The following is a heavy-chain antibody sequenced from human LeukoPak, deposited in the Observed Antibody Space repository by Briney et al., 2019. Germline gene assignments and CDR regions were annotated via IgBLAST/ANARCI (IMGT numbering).Heavy chain of an antibody. CDR2: IIPIFGTA. CDR1: GYTFFNYA. D-gene: IGHD2-2*01. CDR3: ARSDVVVPAAPDY. J-gene: IGHJ4*02. V-gene: IGHV1-69*13. Sequence: ASVKVSCKASGYTFFNYAISWVRQAPGQGLEWMGGIIPIFGTANYAQKFQGRVTITADESTSTAYMELSSLRSEDTAVYYCARSDVVVPAAPDYWGQGTLVTVSS.